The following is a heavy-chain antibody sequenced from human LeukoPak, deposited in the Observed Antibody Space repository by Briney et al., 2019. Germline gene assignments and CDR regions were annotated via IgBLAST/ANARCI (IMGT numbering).Heavy chain of an antibody. D-gene: IGHD3-9*01. V-gene: IGHV4-30-2*01. J-gene: IGHJ4*02. CDR2: IYYTGST. CDR3: VIGGYDILTGYKLDY. Sequence: SETLSLTCTVSGGSISNNGYYWSWIRHPPGKALEWIGHIYYTGSTYYNPSLKSRVTISVDRSKNQFSLKLRSVTAADTAVYYCVIGGYDILTGYKLDYWGQGTLVTVSS. CDR1: GGSISNNGYY.